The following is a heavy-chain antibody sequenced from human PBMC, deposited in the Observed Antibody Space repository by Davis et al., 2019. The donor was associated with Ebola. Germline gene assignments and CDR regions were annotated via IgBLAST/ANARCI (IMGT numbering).Heavy chain of an antibody. V-gene: IGHV3-23*01. J-gene: IGHJ4*02. CDR2: ISGSGGST. D-gene: IGHD6-19*01. CDR1: GLTFSRYG. CDR3: AKEVSVWLVGYFDY. Sequence: GGSLRLSCAASGLTFSRYGMHWVRQAPGKGLEWVSAISGSGGSTYYADSVKGRFTISRDNSKNTLYLQMNSLRAEDTAVYYCAKEVSVWLVGYFDYWGQGTLVTVSS.